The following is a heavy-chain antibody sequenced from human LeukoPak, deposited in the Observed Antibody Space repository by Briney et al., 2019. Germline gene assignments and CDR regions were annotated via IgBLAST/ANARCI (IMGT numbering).Heavy chain of an antibody. CDR2: INHSGST. CDR3: AGGRVSRPTVTTSYYYMDV. Sequence: PSETLSLTCAVYGGSFSGYYWSWIRQPPGKGLEWIGEINHSGSTNYNPSLKSRVTISVDTSKNQFSLKLSSVAAADTAVYYCAGGRVSRPTVTTSYYYMDVWGKGTTVTVSS. CDR1: GGSFSGYY. V-gene: IGHV4-34*01. J-gene: IGHJ6*03. D-gene: IGHD4-17*01.